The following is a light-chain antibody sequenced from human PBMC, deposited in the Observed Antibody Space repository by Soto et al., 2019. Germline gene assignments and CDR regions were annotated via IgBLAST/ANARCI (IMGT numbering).Light chain of an antibody. CDR3: QQYGSSPPLT. CDR2: GAS. Sequence: EIVLTRSPGTLSLSPGEIATLSFRASQSVSSSYLAWYQQKPGQAPRLLIYGASSRATGVPDRFSGSGSGTDFTLTISKLEPEDFALYYCQQYGSSPPLTFGGGTKVDIK. V-gene: IGKV3-20*01. J-gene: IGKJ4*01. CDR1: QSVSSSY.